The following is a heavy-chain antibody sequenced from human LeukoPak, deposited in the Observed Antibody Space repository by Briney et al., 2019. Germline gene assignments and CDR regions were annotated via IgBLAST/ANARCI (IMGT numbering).Heavy chain of an antibody. CDR1: GFTFSSCA. CDR2: ISYDGSNK. CDR3: AREYCSGGSCSTRGDY. J-gene: IGHJ4*02. D-gene: IGHD2-15*01. Sequence: GRSLRLSCAASGFTFSSCAMHWVRQAPGKGLEWVAVISYDGSNKYYADSVKGRLTISRDNSKNTLYLQMSSLRAEDTAVYYCAREYCSGGSCSTRGDYWGQGTLVTVSS. V-gene: IGHV3-30-3*01.